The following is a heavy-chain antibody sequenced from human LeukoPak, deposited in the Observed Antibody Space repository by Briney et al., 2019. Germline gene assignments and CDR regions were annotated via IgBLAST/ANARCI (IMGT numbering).Heavy chain of an antibody. CDR2: FDPEDGGT. D-gene: IGHD5-12*01. Sequence: ASVKVSCKVSGYTLTELSMHWVRQAPRKGLEWMGGFDPEDGGTIYAQKFQGRVTMTEDTSTDTAYMELSSLRSEDTAVYYCARVNEVATTDDYWGQGTLVTVSS. CDR1: GYTLTELS. CDR3: ARVNEVATTDDY. V-gene: IGHV1-24*01. J-gene: IGHJ4*02.